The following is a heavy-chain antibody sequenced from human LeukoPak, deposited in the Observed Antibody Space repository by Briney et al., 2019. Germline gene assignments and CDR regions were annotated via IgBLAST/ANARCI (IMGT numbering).Heavy chain of an antibody. J-gene: IGHJ6*03. CDR2: ISDYNGNT. CDR1: GYTFTSYG. D-gene: IGHD3-10*01. Sequence: ASVKVSCKASGYTFTSYGISWVRQAPGQGLEWMGWISDYNGNTNYAQKFQGRVTMTTDTSTTTAYMELRSLRSDDTAVYYCARSPRVIDIVWFGELFNYYYYYMDVWGKGTTVTISS. CDR3: ARSPRVIDIVWFGELFNYYYYYMDV. V-gene: IGHV1-18*01.